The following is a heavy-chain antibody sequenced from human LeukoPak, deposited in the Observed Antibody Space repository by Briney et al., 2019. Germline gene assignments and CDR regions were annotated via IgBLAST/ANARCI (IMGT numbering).Heavy chain of an antibody. Sequence: HPGGTLRLSCAASEFTFSNYGMSWVRQAPGKGLEWVSAISGSGGRTNYADSVKGRFAISRDNSKNTLYPQMNSLRAEDTAIYYCAKDHYYDTSGYLFYYFDLWGQGTLVTVSS. CDR2: ISGSGGRT. CDR1: EFTFSNYG. CDR3: AKDHYYDTSGYLFYYFDL. J-gene: IGHJ4*02. D-gene: IGHD3-22*01. V-gene: IGHV3-23*01.